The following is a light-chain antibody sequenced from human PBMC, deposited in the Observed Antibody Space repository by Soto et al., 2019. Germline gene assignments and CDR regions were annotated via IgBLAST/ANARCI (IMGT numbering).Light chain of an antibody. J-gene: IGKJ5*01. Sequence: ENVLTQSPGTLSLCPEDRATLFCRARQSLTNPYIAWYQQKPGQAPRLLIYDISSRATGIPDRFSGSGSGADFTLTISRLEPEDLAVYFCHQYGNSPPGTFGQGTRLEIK. CDR1: QSLTNPY. V-gene: IGKV3-20*01. CDR3: HQYGNSPPGT. CDR2: DIS.